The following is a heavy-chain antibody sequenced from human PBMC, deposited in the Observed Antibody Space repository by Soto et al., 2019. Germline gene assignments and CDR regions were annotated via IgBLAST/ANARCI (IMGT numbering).Heavy chain of an antibody. J-gene: IGHJ6*02. V-gene: IGHV1-18*01. D-gene: IGHD3-3*01. CDR1: GYTFTSYG. CDR2: ISAYNGNT. Sequence: ASVNVSCKASGYTFTSYGISWVRQAPGQGLEWMGWISAYNGNTNYAQKLQGRVTMTTDTSTSTAYMELRSLRSDDTAVYYCARDDASHYYDFWSGYYKYYYYGMDVWGQGTTVTVSS. CDR3: ARDDASHYYDFWSGYYKYYYYGMDV.